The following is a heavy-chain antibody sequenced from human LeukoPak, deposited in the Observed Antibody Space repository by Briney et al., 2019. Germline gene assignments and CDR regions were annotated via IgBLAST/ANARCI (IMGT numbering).Heavy chain of an antibody. Sequence: PGGALRLSCADSVSTFSGHLLHWVRQAPGKGLEWVGGTAYDGAEKYYADSVRGRFAISRDNSKSTVYLEMNSLRPEDAAVYYCAREGDRHFTFDYWGRGTLVTVSS. CDR2: TAYDGAEK. V-gene: IGHV3-30*01. CDR3: AREGDRHFTFDY. CDR1: VSTFSGHL. D-gene: IGHD2/OR15-2a*01. J-gene: IGHJ4*02.